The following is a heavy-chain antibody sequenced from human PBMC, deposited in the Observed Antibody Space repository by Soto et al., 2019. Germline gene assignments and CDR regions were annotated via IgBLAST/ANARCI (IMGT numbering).Heavy chain of an antibody. CDR3: ARVRHHPGYCSGGSCSDYYYYMDV. J-gene: IGHJ6*03. V-gene: IGHV4-59*01. D-gene: IGHD2-15*01. Sequence: SETLSLTCTVSGGSISSYYWSWIRQPPGKGLEWIGYIYYSGSTNYNPSLKSRVTISVDTSKNQFSLKLSSVTAADTAVYYCARVRHHPGYCSGGSCSDYYYYMDVWGKGTTVTVSS. CDR1: GGSISSYY. CDR2: IYYSGST.